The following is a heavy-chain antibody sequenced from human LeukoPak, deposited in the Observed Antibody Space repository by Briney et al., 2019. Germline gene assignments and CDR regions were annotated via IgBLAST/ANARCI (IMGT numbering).Heavy chain of an antibody. V-gene: IGHV4-31*03. CDR3: AREQIRGYSYGNHFDY. J-gene: IGHJ4*02. CDR2: IYYSGST. CDR1: GGSISSGGYY. Sequence: SETLSLTCTVSGGSISSGGYYWSWIRQHPGKGLEWIGYIYYSGSTYYNPSLKSRVTISVDTSKNQFSLKLSSVTAADTAVYYCAREQIRGYSYGNHFDYWGQGTLVTVSS. D-gene: IGHD5-18*01.